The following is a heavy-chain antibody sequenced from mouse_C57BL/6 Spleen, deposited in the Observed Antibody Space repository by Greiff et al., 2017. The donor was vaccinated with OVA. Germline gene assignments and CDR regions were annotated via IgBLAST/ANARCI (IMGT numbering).Heavy chain of an antibody. J-gene: IGHJ2*01. CDR3: ARDGLRDYFDY. Sequence: EVHLVESGGGLVKPGGSLKLSCAASGFTFSSYAMSWVRQTPEKRLEWVATISDGGSYTYYPDNVKGRFTISRDNAKNNLYLQMSHLKSEDTAMYYCARDGLRDYFDYWGQGTTLTVSS. CDR2: ISDGGSYT. CDR1: GFTFSSYA. V-gene: IGHV5-4*01. D-gene: IGHD2-2*01.